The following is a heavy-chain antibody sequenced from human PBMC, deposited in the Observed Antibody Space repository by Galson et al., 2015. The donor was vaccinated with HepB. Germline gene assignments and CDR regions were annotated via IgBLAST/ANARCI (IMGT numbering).Heavy chain of an antibody. CDR3: ASQYCSRSTCYTDAFDI. CDR1: GITFSRYW. D-gene: IGHD2-2*02. V-gene: IGHV3-7*03. CDR2: IKQDGSEI. J-gene: IGHJ3*02. Sequence: SLRLSCAASGITFSRYWMSWVRQAPGKGLEWVANIKQDGSEIYYMDSVKGRFTISRDNTKNSLYLQMNRLTSDDTAVYYCASQYCSRSTCYTDAFDIWGQGTMVIVS.